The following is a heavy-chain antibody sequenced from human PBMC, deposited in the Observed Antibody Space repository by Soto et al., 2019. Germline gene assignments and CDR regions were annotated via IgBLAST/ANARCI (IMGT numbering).Heavy chain of an antibody. CDR1: GWSFSGYY. CDR2: IDYGGSS. Sequence: SEXLSLTCAFYGWSFSGYYWIWIRQPPGKGLEWIGSIDYGGSSYYSPSLNRRVTICVDGSKNQFSLKLSSVTAPDTAVYHCARREREAGNDWWFDPWGQGTLVTVSS. V-gene: IGHV4-34*01. J-gene: IGHJ5*02. D-gene: IGHD6-13*01. CDR3: ARREREAGNDWWFDP.